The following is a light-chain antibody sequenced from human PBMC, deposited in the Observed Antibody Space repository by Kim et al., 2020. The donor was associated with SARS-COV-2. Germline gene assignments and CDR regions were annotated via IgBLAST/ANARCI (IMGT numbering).Light chain of an antibody. V-gene: IGKV3-15*01. CDR1: QSVSSN. J-gene: IGKJ1*01. CDR2: CAS. CDR3: QQYNNWPQT. Sequence: VSPGERATLSCRASQSVSSNLAWYQQKPGQAPRLLIYCASTRATGIPARFSGSGSGTEFTLTISSLQSEDFAVYYCQQYNNWPQTFGQGTKVDIK.